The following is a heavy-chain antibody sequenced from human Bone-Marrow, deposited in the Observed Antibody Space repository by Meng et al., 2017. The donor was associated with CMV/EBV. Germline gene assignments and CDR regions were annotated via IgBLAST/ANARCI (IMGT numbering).Heavy chain of an antibody. J-gene: IGHJ4*02. Sequence: SETLSLTCAVSGGSISRSNWWSWVRQPPGKGLEWIGEIYHSGSTNYNPSLKSRVTISVDKSKNQFSLKLSSVTAADTAVYYCARRFAPRYSYGRIDYWGQGTLVTVSS. D-gene: IGHD5-18*01. V-gene: IGHV4-4*02. CDR2: IYHSGST. CDR1: GGSISRSNW. CDR3: ARRFAPRYSYGRIDY.